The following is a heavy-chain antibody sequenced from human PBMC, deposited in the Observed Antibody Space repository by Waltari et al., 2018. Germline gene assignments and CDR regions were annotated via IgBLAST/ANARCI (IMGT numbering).Heavy chain of an antibody. CDR2: ITSGGST. CDR3: AKLHYDTSGYYGKVDY. CDR1: GFTFRAYA. D-gene: IGHD3-22*01. J-gene: IGHJ4*02. V-gene: IGHV3-23*01. Sequence: EVQLLESGGGLLPPGGSLSLSCAASGFTFRAYALSWVRQAPGKGLRYVSSITSGGSTYYADSVKGRFAISRDNSKNTLYLQMNSLGAEDTAVYYCAKLHYDTSGYYGKVDYWGQGTLVTVSS.